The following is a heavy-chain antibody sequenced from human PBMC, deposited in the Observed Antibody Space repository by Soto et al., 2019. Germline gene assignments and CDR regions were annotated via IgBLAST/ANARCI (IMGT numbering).Heavy chain of an antibody. J-gene: IGHJ4*02. V-gene: IGHV3-30*18. CDR3: AKGNYGDYRFFDY. D-gene: IGHD4-17*01. CDR2: ISYDGSNK. Sequence: SGGSLRLSCAASGFTFSSYGMHWVRQAPGKGLEWVAVISYDGSNKYYADSVKGRFTISRDNSKNTLYLQMNSLRAEDTAVYYCAKGNYGDYRFFDYWGQGTLVTVSS. CDR1: GFTFSSYG.